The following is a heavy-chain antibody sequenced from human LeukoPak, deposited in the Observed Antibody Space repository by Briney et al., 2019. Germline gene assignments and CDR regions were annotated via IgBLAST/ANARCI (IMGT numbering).Heavy chain of an antibody. D-gene: IGHD3-22*01. J-gene: IGHJ4*02. V-gene: IGHV3-21*01. CDR1: GFTFSSYK. CDR2: ISSGVTYI. Sequence: GGSLRLSCAASGFTFSSYKMNWVRQAPGKGLEWVSSISSGVTYIYYADSLKGRFTISRDNAKNSLYLQMNSLRAEDTAVYYCAKGPRYYDSSGYYWVDYWGQGTLVTVSS. CDR3: AKGPRYYDSSGYYWVDY.